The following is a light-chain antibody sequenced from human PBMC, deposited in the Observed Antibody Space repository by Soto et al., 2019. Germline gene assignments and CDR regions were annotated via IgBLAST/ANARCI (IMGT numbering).Light chain of an antibody. CDR1: QSVGSS. J-gene: IGKJ1*01. CDR3: QQYGDSPQT. V-gene: IGKV3-20*01. Sequence: EIVLTQSPGTLSLSPEERATLSCRASQSVGSSLSWYQQKPGQAPRLLFYGASNRATAIPDRFSGSGFGTDFTLTITRLEPEDFAVYYCQQYGDSPQTFGPGTKVDIK. CDR2: GAS.